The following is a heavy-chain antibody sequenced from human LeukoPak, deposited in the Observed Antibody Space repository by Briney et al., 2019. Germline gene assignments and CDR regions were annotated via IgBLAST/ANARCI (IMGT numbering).Heavy chain of an antibody. Sequence: PGRSLRLSCTASGFTFGDYAMSWFRQAPGKGLEWVGFIRSKAYGGTTEYAASVKGRFTISRDDSKSIAYLQMNSLKSEDTAVYHCTTAAFVGATAYWGQGALVIVSS. CDR2: IRSKAYGGTT. D-gene: IGHD1-26*01. J-gene: IGHJ4*02. V-gene: IGHV3-49*03. CDR3: TTAAFVGATAY. CDR1: GFTFGDYA.